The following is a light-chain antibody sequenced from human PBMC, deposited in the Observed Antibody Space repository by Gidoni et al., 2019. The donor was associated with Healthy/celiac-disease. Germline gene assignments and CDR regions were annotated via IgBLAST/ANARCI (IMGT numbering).Light chain of an antibody. Sequence: IVMTQSPATLSVSPGERATLSCRASQSVSSNLAWYQQKPGQAPRLLIYGASTRATGIPARFSGSGSGTEFTLTISSLQSEDFAVYYCQQYNNWPPLTFXGXTTVEIK. CDR2: GAS. J-gene: IGKJ4*01. CDR1: QSVSSN. CDR3: QQYNNWPPLT. V-gene: IGKV3-15*01.